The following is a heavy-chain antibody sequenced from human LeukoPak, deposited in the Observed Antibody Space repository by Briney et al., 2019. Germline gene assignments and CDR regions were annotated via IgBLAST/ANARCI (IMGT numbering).Heavy chain of an antibody. V-gene: IGHV3-53*01. CDR1: GLTVSSNY. D-gene: IGHD5-24*01. CDR2: IYSGGST. Sequence: QPGGSLRLSCAASGLTVSSNYMSWVRHAPGKGLEWVSVIYSGGSTYYADSVKGRFTISRDNSKNTLYLQMNSLRAEDTAVYYCARDRDGVGMDVWGQGTTVTVSS. J-gene: IGHJ6*02. CDR3: ARDRDGVGMDV.